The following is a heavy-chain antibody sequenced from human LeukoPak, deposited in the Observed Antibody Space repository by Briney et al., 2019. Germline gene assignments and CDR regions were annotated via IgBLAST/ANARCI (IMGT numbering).Heavy chain of an antibody. CDR1: GYTFTGYY. CDR3: AVLPEEDGIRYTYYYDSSGYWGAFDI. V-gene: IGHV1-2*02. Sequence: ASAKVSCKASGYTFTGYYMHWVRQAPGQGLEWMGWINHNSGGTNYAQKFQGRVTMTSDTAISTAYMVLSRLRSDDTAVYYCAVLPEEDGIRYTYYYDSSGYWGAFDIWGQGTMVTVSS. J-gene: IGHJ3*02. D-gene: IGHD3-22*01. CDR2: INHNSGGT.